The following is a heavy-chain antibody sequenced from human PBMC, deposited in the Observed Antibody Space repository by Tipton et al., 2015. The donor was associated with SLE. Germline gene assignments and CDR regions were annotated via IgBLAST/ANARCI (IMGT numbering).Heavy chain of an antibody. Sequence: TLSLTCAVYGGSFSVHYWSWSWIRQPPGKGLEWIGEIDHSRSTNYNPSLKSRVTISVDTSKNQFSLKLSSVTAADTAVYYCARVSGDYVADYFDYWGQGTLVTVAS. CDR1: GGSFSVHY. CDR2: IDHSRST. D-gene: IGHD4-17*01. V-gene: IGHV4-34*01. J-gene: IGHJ4*02. CDR3: ARVSGDYVADYFDY.